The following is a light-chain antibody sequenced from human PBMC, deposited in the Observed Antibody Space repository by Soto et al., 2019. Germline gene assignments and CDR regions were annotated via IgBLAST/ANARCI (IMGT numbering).Light chain of an antibody. V-gene: IGKV3-20*01. Sequence: EIVLTQSPGTLSLSPGERATLSCRASQSISSSYLAWYQQKPGQAPRLLIYGASSRATGIPDRFSGSGSGTDFTLTISRLEPEHFAVYYCQQYGSSPRTFGGGTKVEIK. J-gene: IGKJ4*01. CDR1: QSISSSY. CDR3: QQYGSSPRT. CDR2: GAS.